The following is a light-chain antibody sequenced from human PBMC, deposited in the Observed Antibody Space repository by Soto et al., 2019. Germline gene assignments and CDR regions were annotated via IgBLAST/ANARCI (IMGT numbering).Light chain of an antibody. Sequence: EIVLTQSPGTLSLSPGERATLSCRASQSVSSSHLAWYQQKPGQSPRLLIYAASSRATGIPDRFSGSGSGTDFTLTITRLEPEEFAVYYCQQYGSSPPRYTFGQGTKLEIK. J-gene: IGKJ2*01. V-gene: IGKV3-20*01. CDR2: AAS. CDR3: QQYGSSPPRYT. CDR1: QSVSSSH.